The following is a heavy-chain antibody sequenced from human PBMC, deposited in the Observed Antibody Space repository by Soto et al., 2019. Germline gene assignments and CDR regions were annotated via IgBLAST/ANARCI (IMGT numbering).Heavy chain of an antibody. CDR2: IYYSGST. CDR3: ARSSTSANYFDY. CDR1: GGSISSGGYY. D-gene: IGHD2-2*01. J-gene: IGHJ4*02. V-gene: IGHV4-31*03. Sequence: SETLSLTCTVSGGSISSGGYYWSWIRQHPGKGLEWIGYIYYSGSTYYNPSLKSRVTISVDTSKNQFSLKLSSVTAADTAVYYCARSSTSANYFDYWAQRTLVTGSS.